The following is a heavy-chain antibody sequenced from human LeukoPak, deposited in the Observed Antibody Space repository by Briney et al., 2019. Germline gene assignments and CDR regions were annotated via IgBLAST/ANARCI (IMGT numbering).Heavy chain of an antibody. CDR1: GGSISSYY. CDR2: IYYSGST. Sequence: SETLSLTCTVSGGSISSYYWSWIRQPAGKGLEWIGYIYYSGSTNYNPSLKSRVTISVDTSKNQFSLKLSSVTAADTAVYYCAREDYYDSSGPVNAFDIWGQGTMVTVSS. J-gene: IGHJ3*02. D-gene: IGHD3-22*01. CDR3: AREDYYDSSGPVNAFDI. V-gene: IGHV4-59*01.